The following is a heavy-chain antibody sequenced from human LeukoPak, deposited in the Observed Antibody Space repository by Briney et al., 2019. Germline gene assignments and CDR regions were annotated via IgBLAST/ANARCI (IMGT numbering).Heavy chain of an antibody. CDR2: IKEDGSGT. CDR3: ARDSGRREDY. CDR1: GFTFSTYW. V-gene: IGHV3-7*01. Sequence: GGSLRLSCAASGFTFSTYWMTWARQAPGKGLEWVANIKEDGSGTYYMDSAKGRFTISRDNAKNSLYLQMNSLRDEDTAVYYCARDSGRREDYWGQGILVTVSS. J-gene: IGHJ4*02. D-gene: IGHD1-1*01.